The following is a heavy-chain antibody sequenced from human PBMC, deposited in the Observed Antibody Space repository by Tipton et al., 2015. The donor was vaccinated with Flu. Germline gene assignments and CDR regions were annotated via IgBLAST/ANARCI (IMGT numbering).Heavy chain of an antibody. CDR3: ARLSYYDVDLKNFYFDY. D-gene: IGHD3-10*02. Sequence: GLVKPSETLSLTCTVSSGSIRSTNYFCAWIRQPPGKGLEWIGSLYPSGTTYYNPSLKSRVTISVDTSKSQFSLMLRSVTAADTAVYYCARLSYYDVDLKNFYFDYWGQGALVTVSS. CDR2: LYPSGTT. J-gene: IGHJ4*02. V-gene: IGHV4-39*01. CDR1: SGSIRSTNYF.